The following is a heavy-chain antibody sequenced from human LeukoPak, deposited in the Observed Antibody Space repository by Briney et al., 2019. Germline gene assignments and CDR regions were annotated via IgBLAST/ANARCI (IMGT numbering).Heavy chain of an antibody. Sequence: GSLRLSCAASGFTFSSYEMNWVRQAPGKGLEWVSSISSSSSYIYYADSVKGRFTISRDNAKNSLYLQMNSLRAEDTAVYYCARDIYDFWSGYLGAFDIWGQGTMVTVSS. D-gene: IGHD3-3*01. CDR1: GFTFSSYE. CDR2: ISSSSSYI. J-gene: IGHJ3*02. V-gene: IGHV3-21*01. CDR3: ARDIYDFWSGYLGAFDI.